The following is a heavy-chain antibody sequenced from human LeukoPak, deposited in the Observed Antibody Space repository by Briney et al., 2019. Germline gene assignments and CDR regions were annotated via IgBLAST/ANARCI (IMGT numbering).Heavy chain of an antibody. D-gene: IGHD3-10*01. J-gene: IGHJ5*02. V-gene: IGHV4-4*07. CDR2: ISTTETT. CDR3: AREDSASGRGLGS. Sequence: SETLSLTCTVSGDPLSSYLWTWIRQPAGRGLEWIGRISTTETTHYSPSLKNRVNMSVDTSKNQFSLKMTSVTAADTAIYYCAREDSASGRGLGSWGQGTLVTVSS. CDR1: GDPLSSYL.